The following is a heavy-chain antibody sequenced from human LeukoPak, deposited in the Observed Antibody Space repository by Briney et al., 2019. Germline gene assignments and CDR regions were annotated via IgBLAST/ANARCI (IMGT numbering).Heavy chain of an antibody. Sequence: GGSLRLSCADSGFTFGSNWMHWVRQAPGKGLVWVSRIASDGSSTDYADSVRGRFTISRDNAKNTLYLQMNSLRAEDTAVYYCTSARYGGNSDYWGQGTLVTVSS. V-gene: IGHV3-74*01. J-gene: IGHJ4*02. CDR2: IASDGSST. CDR1: GFTFGSNW. D-gene: IGHD4-23*01. CDR3: TSARYGGNSDY.